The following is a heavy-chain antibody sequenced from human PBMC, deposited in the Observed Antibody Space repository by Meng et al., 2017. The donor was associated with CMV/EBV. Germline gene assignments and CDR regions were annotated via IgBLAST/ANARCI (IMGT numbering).Heavy chain of an antibody. CDR1: GFTFSSYS. D-gene: IGHD2-2*01. Sequence: GGSLRLSCAASGFTFSSYSMNWVRQAPGKGLEWVSYISSSSSTIYYADSVKGRFTISRDNAKNSLYLQMNSLRAEDTAVYYCARDQEGWEAVVVPAAILGWGYYYYGMDVWGQGTTVTVSS. J-gene: IGHJ6*02. V-gene: IGHV3-48*04. CDR2: ISSSSSTI. CDR3: ARDQEGWEAVVVPAAILGWGYYYYGMDV.